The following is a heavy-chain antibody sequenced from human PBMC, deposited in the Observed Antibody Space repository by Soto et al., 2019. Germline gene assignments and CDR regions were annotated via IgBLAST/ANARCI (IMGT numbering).Heavy chain of an antibody. D-gene: IGHD4-17*01. CDR1: GFTFSSYA. V-gene: IGHV3-23*01. CDR3: AKDNYGDYYYYGMDV. CDR2: IGGSGSTT. Sequence: EVQLLESGGGLVQPGGSLRVSCAASGFTFSSYAMNWVRQAPGKGLEWVSSIGGSGSTTYYADSVEGRFTISRDNSKNTLYLQMNSLTAEDTAVYYCAKDNYGDYYYYGMDVWGQGTTVTVSS. J-gene: IGHJ6*02.